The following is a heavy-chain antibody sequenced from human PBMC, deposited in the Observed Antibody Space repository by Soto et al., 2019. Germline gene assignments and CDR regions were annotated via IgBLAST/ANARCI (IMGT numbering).Heavy chain of an antibody. V-gene: IGHV3-30-3*01. Sequence: PGGSLRLSCAASGFTFSSYAMHWVRQAPGKGLEWVAVISYDGSNKYYADSVKGRFTISRDNSKNTLYLQMNSLRAEDTAVYYCARDEGVVTAILYYFDYWGQGTLVTVSS. J-gene: IGHJ4*02. CDR2: ISYDGSNK. CDR1: GFTFSSYA. D-gene: IGHD2-21*02. CDR3: ARDEGVVTAILYYFDY.